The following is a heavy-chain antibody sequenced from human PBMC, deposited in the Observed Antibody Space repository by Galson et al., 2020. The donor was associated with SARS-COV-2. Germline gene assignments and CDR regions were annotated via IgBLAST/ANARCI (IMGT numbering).Heavy chain of an antibody. CDR2: IYYSGST. J-gene: IGHJ6*02. Sequence: SETLSLTCTVSGGSISSHYWSWTRQPPGKGLEWIGYIYYSGSTNYNPSLKSRVTISVDTSKNQFSPKLSSVTAADTAVYYCAGSQGTLDLYGMDVWGQGTTVTVFS. V-gene: IGHV4-59*11. CDR3: AGSQGTLDLYGMDV. D-gene: IGHD3-3*01. CDR1: GGSISSHY.